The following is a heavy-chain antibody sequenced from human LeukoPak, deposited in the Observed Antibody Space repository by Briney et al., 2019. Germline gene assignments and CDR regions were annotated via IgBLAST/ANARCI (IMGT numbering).Heavy chain of an antibody. D-gene: IGHD2-21*02. CDR1: GFTFSSHD. CDR2: ISSDGSSQ. Sequence: GTSLRLSCAASGFTFSSHDFHWVRQAPGKGLEWVAVISSDGSSQFYADSVKGRLTISRDNSKSTLYLQMYSLRPEDTAVYYCAKIGERILVTFFDYWGQGTLVTVSS. V-gene: IGHV3-30*04. J-gene: IGHJ4*02. CDR3: AKIGERILVTFFDY.